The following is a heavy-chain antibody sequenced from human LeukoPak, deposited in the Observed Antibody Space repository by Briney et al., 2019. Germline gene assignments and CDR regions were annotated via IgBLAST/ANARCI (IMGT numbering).Heavy chain of an antibody. D-gene: IGHD3-3*02. Sequence: SQTLSLTCTVSGGSISSGDYYWSWIRQPPGKGLEWIGYIHYSGTTNYNPSLKSRVTISVDTSKNQFSLKLSSVTAADTAIYYCARLISIHDAFDIWGQGTLVTVSS. J-gene: IGHJ3*02. CDR1: GGSISSGDYY. V-gene: IGHV4-61*08. CDR2: IHYSGTT. CDR3: ARLISIHDAFDI.